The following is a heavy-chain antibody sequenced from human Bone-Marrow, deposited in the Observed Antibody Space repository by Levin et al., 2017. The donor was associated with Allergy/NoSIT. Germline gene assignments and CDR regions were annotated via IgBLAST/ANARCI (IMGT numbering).Heavy chain of an antibody. V-gene: IGHV3-48*01. Sequence: PGESLKISCAASGFTFSSYSMNWVRQAPGKGLEWVSYISSSSSTIYYADSVKGRFTISRDNAKNSLYLQMNSLRAEDTAVYYCARTSGSSWYLLFDYWGQGTLVTVSS. CDR2: ISSSSSTI. J-gene: IGHJ4*02. CDR1: GFTFSSYS. D-gene: IGHD6-13*01. CDR3: ARTSGSSWYLLFDY.